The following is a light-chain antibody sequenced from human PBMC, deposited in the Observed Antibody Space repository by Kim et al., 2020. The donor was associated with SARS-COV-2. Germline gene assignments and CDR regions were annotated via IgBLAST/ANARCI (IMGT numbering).Light chain of an antibody. CDR2: DAS. CDR3: QQYDNLPYT. CDR1: QDISNY. V-gene: IGKV1-33*01. J-gene: IGKJ2*01. Sequence: SASVRDRVTITCQASQDISNYLNWYQQKPGKAPKLLIYDASNLETGVPSRFSGSGSGTDFTFTISSLQPEDIATYYCQQYDNLPYTFGQGPSWRS.